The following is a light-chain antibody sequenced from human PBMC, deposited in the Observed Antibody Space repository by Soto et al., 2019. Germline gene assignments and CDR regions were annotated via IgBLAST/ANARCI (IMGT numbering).Light chain of an antibody. CDR1: QSVSSSY. Sequence: EIVLTQSPGTLALSPGERATLSCRASQSVSSSYLAWYQQKPGQAPRLLIYGASSRATGIPDRFSGSGSGTDFTLTTSRLDPEHFAVYYCQQYGGSPRTFGQGTKVEI. J-gene: IGKJ1*01. CDR3: QQYGGSPRT. CDR2: GAS. V-gene: IGKV3-20*01.